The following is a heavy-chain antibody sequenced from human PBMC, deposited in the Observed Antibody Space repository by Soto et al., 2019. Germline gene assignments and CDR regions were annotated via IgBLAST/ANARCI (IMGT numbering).Heavy chain of an antibody. V-gene: IGHV3-11*05. J-gene: IGHJ6*02. CDR3: ARDMHKVNGLDV. Sequence: QVRLVESGGGLVKPGGSLRLSCSLSGFTFSDYYMSWIRQAPGKGLEWMSYITSSGTYTMYADSVKGRFTISRDNARNSLYLQMNNLRSDDTAVYYCARDMHKVNGLDVWGQGTTVTVSS. CDR1: GFTFSDYY. D-gene: IGHD2-2*01. CDR2: ITSSGTYT.